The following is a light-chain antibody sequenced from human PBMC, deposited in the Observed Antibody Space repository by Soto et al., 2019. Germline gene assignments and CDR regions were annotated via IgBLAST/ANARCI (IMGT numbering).Light chain of an antibody. CDR3: QQRSNWPPEVP. CDR2: DAS. V-gene: IGKV3-11*01. CDR1: QSVGSS. J-gene: IGKJ3*01. Sequence: EIVLTQSPDTLSLSPGERATLSCRASQSVGSSLAWYQQKPGQAPRLLIYDASNRATGIPARFSGSGSGTDFTLTISSLEPEGFAVYYCQQRSNWPPEVPVGPGTKVDIK.